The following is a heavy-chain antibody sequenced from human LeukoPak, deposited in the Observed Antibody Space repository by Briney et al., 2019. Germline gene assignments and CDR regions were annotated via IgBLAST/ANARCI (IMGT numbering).Heavy chain of an antibody. CDR2: IYPGDSDT. CDR3: ARRGVGELLDY. V-gene: IGHV5-51*01. Sequence: GESLQISCKGSGYSFSSYWIAWVRQVPGKGLEWMGIIYPGDSDTRYSPSFQGQVTISADKSISTAYLQLSSLKASDTAMYYCARRGVGELLDYWGQGTLVTVSS. D-gene: IGHD1-26*01. CDR1: GYSFSSYW. J-gene: IGHJ4*02.